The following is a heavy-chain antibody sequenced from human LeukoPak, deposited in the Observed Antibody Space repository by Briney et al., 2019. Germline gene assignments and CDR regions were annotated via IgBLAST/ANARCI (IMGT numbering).Heavy chain of an antibody. CDR2: IYYSGST. V-gene: IGHV4-59*01. J-gene: IGHJ5*02. CDR3: ARGHSSGLNWFDP. CDR1: GGSISSYY. Sequence: SETLSLTCTVSGGSISSYYWSLIRQPPGKGLEWIGYIYYSGSTNYNPSLKSRVTISVDTSKNQFSLKLSSVTAADTAVYYCARGHSSGLNWFDPWGQGTLVTVSS. D-gene: IGHD6-19*01.